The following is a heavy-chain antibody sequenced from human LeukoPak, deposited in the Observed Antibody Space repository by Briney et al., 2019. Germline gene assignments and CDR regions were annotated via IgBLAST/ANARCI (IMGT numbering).Heavy chain of an antibody. CDR3: ARGRRAIFGVVIYHPFDY. V-gene: IGHV4-34*01. CDR2: INHSGST. J-gene: IGHJ4*02. CDR1: GGSFSGYY. D-gene: IGHD3-3*01. Sequence: SETLSLTCAVYGGSFSGYYWSWIRQPPGKGLEWTGEINHSGSTNYNPSLKSRVTISVDTSKNQFSLKLSSVTAADTAVYYCARGRRAIFGVVIYHPFDYWGQGTLVTVSS.